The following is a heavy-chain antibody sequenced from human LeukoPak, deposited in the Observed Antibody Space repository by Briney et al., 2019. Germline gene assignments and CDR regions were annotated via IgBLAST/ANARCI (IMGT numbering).Heavy chain of an antibody. D-gene: IGHD3-22*01. CDR3: ARCRDSSGYEYYFDY. V-gene: IGHV4-4*07. J-gene: IGHJ4*02. CDR1: GGSISSYY. Sequence: SETLSLTCTVSGGSISSYYWSWIRQSAGKGLEWIGRIFTTGSTNYNPSLKSRVTMSVDRSKNQFSLRLSSATAADTAVYYCARCRDSSGYEYYFDYWGQGTLVTVSS. CDR2: IFTTGST.